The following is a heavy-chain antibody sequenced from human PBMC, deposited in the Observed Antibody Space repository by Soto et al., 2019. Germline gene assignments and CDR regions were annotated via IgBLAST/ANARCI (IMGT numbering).Heavy chain of an antibody. CDR1: GYTFTSYD. Sequence: QVQLVQSGAEVKKPGASVKVSCKASGYTFTSYDINWVRQATGQGLEWMGWMNPNSGNTGYAQKFQGRVTMTRNTSISTAYMELSSLRSEDTAVYYCASRGTTVTTLSLYYYYGMDFWGQGTTVTVSS. CDR3: ASRGTTVTTLSLYYYYGMDF. CDR2: MNPNSGNT. V-gene: IGHV1-8*01. J-gene: IGHJ6*02. D-gene: IGHD4-17*01.